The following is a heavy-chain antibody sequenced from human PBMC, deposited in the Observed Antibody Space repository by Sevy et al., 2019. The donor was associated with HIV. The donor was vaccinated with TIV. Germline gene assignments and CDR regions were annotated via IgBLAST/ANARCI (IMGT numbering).Heavy chain of an antibody. CDR2: ISGPGGTT. V-gene: IGHV3-23*01. CDR3: AKGDEPATDYGDYVPNAFDI. D-gene: IGHD4-17*01. CDR1: VFTFSSYA. J-gene: IGHJ3*02. Sequence: GGSLRLSCAASVFTFSSYAMSWVRQAPGKGLEWVSSISGPGGTTYYADSVKGRFTVSRDNSKNTLYLQMNSLRGDDSALYYCAKGDEPATDYGDYVPNAFDIWGQGTMVTVSS.